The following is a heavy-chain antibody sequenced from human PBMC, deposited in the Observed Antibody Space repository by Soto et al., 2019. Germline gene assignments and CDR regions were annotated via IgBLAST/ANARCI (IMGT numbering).Heavy chain of an antibody. J-gene: IGHJ4*02. V-gene: IGHV4-59*08. CDR1: GGSISSYY. CDR3: ARFVAAGPDETLDYLVD. D-gene: IGHD6-6*01. Sequence: QVQLQESGPGLVKPSETLSLTCTVSGGSISSYYWSWIRQPPGKGLEWIGYIYYSGSTNYNPSLKSRVTISVDTSKNQFSLKLSSVTAADTAVYYCARFVAAGPDETLDYLVDWGQGTLVTVSS. CDR2: IYYSGST.